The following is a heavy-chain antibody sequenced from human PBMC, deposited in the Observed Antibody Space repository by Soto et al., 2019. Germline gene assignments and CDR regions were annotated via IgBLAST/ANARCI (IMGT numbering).Heavy chain of an antibody. J-gene: IGHJ4*02. CDR1: GGSFSGYY. Sequence: SETLSLTCAVYGGSFSGYYWSWIRQPPGKGLEWIGEINHSGSTNYNPSLKSRVTISVDTSKNQFSLKLSSVTAADTAVYYCARGNQLPQNSQWGQGTLVTVSS. V-gene: IGHV4-34*01. D-gene: IGHD2-2*01. CDR3: ARGNQLPQNSQ. CDR2: INHSGST.